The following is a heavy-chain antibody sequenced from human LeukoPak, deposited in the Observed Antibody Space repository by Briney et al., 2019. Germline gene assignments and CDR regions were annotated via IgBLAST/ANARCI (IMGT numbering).Heavy chain of an antibody. CDR2: ISWNSGNI. CDR1: GFNFDDYA. V-gene: IGHV3-9*01. CDR3: AKNIGVAVPYYLDY. Sequence: GGSLRLSCVASGFNFDDYAMHWVRQAPGKGLEWVSGISWNSGNIDYADSVKGRFTISRDNAKNSLFLQMNSLRVEDTALYYCAKNIGVAVPYYLDYWGQGTLVTVSS. D-gene: IGHD6-19*01. J-gene: IGHJ4*02.